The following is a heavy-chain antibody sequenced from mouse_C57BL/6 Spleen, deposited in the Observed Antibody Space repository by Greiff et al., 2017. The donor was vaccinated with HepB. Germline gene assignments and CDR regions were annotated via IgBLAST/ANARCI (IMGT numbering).Heavy chain of an antibody. V-gene: IGHV1-39*01. Sequence: EVQLQQSGPELVKPGASVKISCKASGYSFTDYNMNWVKQSNGKSLEWIGVINPNYGTTSYNQKFKGKATLTVDQSSSTAYMQLNSLTSEDSAVYYCASGSYYGYLYAMDYWGQGTSVTVSS. D-gene: IGHD2-2*01. J-gene: IGHJ4*01. CDR1: GYSFTDYN. CDR3: ASGSYYGYLYAMDY. CDR2: INPNYGTT.